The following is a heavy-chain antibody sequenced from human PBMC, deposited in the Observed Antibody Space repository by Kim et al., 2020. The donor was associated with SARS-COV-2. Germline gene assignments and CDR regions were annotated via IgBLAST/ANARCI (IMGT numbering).Heavy chain of an antibody. J-gene: IGHJ4*02. CDR3: TSFNQYYDSSGYLPGFDY. V-gene: IGHV3-49*03. CDR2: IRSKAYGGTT. Sequence: GGSLRLSCTASGFTFGDYAMSWFRQAPGKGLEWVGFIRSKAYGGTTEYAASVKGRFTISRDDSKSIAYLQMNSLKTEDTAVYYCTSFNQYYDSSGYLPGFDYWGQGTLVTVSS. CDR1: GFTFGDYA. D-gene: IGHD3-22*01.